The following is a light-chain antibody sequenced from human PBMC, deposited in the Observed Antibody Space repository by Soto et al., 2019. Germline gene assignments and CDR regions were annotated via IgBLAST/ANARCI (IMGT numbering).Light chain of an antibody. V-gene: IGKV1-5*03. Sequence: DIQMTQSPPTLPATVGDRVTITCRASQSISSKLAWYQQKPGKAPKVLINKASSLQSGVPSRFSGSGSGTEFTLTISSLQPDDFETYYCQQYASYSFTFGGGT. J-gene: IGKJ4*01. CDR2: KAS. CDR3: QQYASYSFT. CDR1: QSISSK.